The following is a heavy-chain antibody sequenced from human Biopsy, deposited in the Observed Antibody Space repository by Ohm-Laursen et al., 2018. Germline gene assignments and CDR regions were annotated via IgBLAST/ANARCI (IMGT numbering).Heavy chain of an antibody. CDR3: GNEVYGRDY. CDR2: INQSGST. J-gene: IGHJ4*02. Sequence: SDTLSLTCVVFGRTFSDYRWTWIRQPPGKGLEWIGHINQSGSTNYNPSLKSRVTISADASKYEFSLRLTSVTAADTAVYFCGNEVYGRDYWGLGARVTVSS. CDR1: GRTFSDYR. V-gene: IGHV4-34*08. D-gene: IGHD4-17*01.